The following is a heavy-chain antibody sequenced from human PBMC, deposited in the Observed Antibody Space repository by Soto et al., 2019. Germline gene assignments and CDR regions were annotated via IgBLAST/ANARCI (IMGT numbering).Heavy chain of an antibody. Sequence: GGSLRLSCAASGFTFSEYGVHWVRQAPGKGLEWVAITSYDGRHTSYVDSVKGRFTISRDNSGNTAFLEMNRLRVEDTAVYYCAKTRNSVINYNYYDNMDVWGQGTTVTVSS. J-gene: IGHJ6*02. CDR2: TSYDGRHT. CDR3: AKTRNSVINYNYYDNMDV. CDR1: GFTFSEYG. D-gene: IGHD3-10*01. V-gene: IGHV3-30*18.